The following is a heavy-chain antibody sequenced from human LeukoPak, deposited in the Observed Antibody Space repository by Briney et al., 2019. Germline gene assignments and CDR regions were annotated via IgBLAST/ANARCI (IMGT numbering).Heavy chain of an antibody. J-gene: IGHJ4*02. D-gene: IGHD2-2*01. V-gene: IGHV1-18*01. Sequence: ASVKVSCKASGYTFTSYGISWVRQAPGQGLEWMGWISAYNGNTNYAQKLQGRVTMTTDTSTSTAYMELRSLRPDDTAVYYCAREIPYPDCTSSGCYGPWDYWGQGTLVTVSS. CDR2: ISAYNGNT. CDR1: GYTFTSYG. CDR3: AREIPYPDCTSSGCYGPWDY.